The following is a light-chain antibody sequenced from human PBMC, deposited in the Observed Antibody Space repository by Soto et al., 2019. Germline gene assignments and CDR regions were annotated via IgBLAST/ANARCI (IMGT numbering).Light chain of an antibody. CDR2: DVS. J-gene: IGLJ2*01. CDR3: SSYASSSTVL. V-gene: IGLV2-14*01. CDR1: SSDVGGYNY. Sequence: QSALTQPASVSGSPGQSITISCTGTSSDVGGYNYVSWYQKDPGKAPKLMIYDVSNRPSGVSNRFSGSKSGNTASLTISGLQAEDEADYYCSSYASSSTVLFGGGTKLTVL.